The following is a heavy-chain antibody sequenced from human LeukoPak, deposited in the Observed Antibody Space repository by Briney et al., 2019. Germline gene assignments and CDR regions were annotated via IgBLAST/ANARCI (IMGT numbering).Heavy chain of an antibody. CDR3: ARQQLANMDV. J-gene: IGHJ6*03. CDR1: GFTFSSYS. D-gene: IGHD6-13*01. Sequence: GGSLRLSRAASGFTFSSYSMNWVRQAPGKGLEWVSYISSSSSTIYYADSVKGRFTISRDNAKNSLYLQMNSLRAEDTAVYYCARQQLANMDVWGKGSTVTVCS. CDR2: ISSSSSTI. V-gene: IGHV3-48*04.